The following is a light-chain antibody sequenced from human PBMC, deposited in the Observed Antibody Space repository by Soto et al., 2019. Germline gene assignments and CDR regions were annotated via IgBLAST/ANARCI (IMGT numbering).Light chain of an antibody. J-gene: IGLJ1*01. CDR1: SSEVGGYNY. CDR3: SSYTSPRV. V-gene: IGLV2-14*01. Sequence: QSALTHPASVFGSPGQQLTIPRPGTSSEVGGYNYVSWYQQHPGKAPKLMIYDVSNRPSGVSNRFSGSKSGNTASLTISGLQAEDEADYYCSSYTSPRVFGTGTKVTV. CDR2: DVS.